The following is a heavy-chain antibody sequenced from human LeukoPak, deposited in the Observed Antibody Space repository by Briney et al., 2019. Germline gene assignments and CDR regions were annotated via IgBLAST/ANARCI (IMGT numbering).Heavy chain of an antibody. D-gene: IGHD2-8*01. J-gene: IGHJ4*02. Sequence: SETLSLTCTVSGGSISSSSYYWGWIRQPPGKGLEWIGSIYYSGTTYYNPSLKSRVTISVDTSRNQFSLKLSSVTAADTAVYYCARTPGNGIHYFDCWGQGTLVTVSS. V-gene: IGHV4-39*01. CDR2: IYYSGTT. CDR1: GGSISSSSYY. CDR3: ARTPGNGIHYFDC.